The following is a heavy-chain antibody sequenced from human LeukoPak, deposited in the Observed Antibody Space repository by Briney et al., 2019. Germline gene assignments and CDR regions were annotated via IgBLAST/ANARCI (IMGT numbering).Heavy chain of an antibody. CDR1: GGSFSGDY. CDR3: ARQRKIATAGTRFDY. J-gene: IGHJ4*02. V-gene: IGHV4-34*01. CDR2: INHSGST. D-gene: IGHD6-13*01. Sequence: PSETLSLTCAVYGGSFSGDYWSWIRQPPGKGLEWIGEINHSGSTNYNPSLKSRVTISVDTSKNQFSLKLSSVTAADTAVYYCARQRKIATAGTRFDYWGQGTLVTVSS.